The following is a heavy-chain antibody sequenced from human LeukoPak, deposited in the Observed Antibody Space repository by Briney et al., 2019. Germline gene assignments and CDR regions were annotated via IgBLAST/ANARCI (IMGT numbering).Heavy chain of an antibody. D-gene: IGHD3-22*01. Sequence: ASVKVSCKASGGTFSSYAISWVRHAPGQGLEWMGGITPIFGTANYAQKFQGRVTITADESTSTAYMELSSLRSEDTAVYYCRLRYYDSSGYTKYYFDYWGQGTLVTVSS. V-gene: IGHV1-69*13. CDR2: ITPIFGTA. CDR1: GGTFSSYA. J-gene: IGHJ4*02. CDR3: RLRYYDSSGYTKYYFDY.